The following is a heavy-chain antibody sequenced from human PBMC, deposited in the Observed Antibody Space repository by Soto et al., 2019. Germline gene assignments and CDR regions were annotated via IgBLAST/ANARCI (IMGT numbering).Heavy chain of an antibody. V-gene: IGHV3-30-3*01. Sequence: LRLSCAASGFTFSSYAMHWVRQAPGKGLEWVAVISYDGSNKYYADSVKGRFTISRDNSKNTLYLQMNSLRAEDTAVYYCARDSVVTDAFDIWGQGTMVTVSS. CDR1: GFTFSSYA. CDR2: ISYDGSNK. J-gene: IGHJ3*02. D-gene: IGHD3-22*01. CDR3: ARDSVVTDAFDI.